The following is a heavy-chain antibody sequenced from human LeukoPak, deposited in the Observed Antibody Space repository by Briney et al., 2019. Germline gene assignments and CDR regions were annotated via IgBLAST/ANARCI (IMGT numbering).Heavy chain of an antibody. CDR3: AKERSGSYYHYYYYMDV. CDR2: IWYDGSNK. Sequence: PGGSLRLSCAASGFTFSSYGMHWVRQAPGKGLEWVAVIWYDGSNKYYADSVKGRFTISRDNSKNTLYLQMNSLRAEDTAVYYCAKERSGSYYHYYYYMDVWGKGTPVTVSS. J-gene: IGHJ6*03. CDR1: GFTFSSYG. D-gene: IGHD1-26*01. V-gene: IGHV3-30*02.